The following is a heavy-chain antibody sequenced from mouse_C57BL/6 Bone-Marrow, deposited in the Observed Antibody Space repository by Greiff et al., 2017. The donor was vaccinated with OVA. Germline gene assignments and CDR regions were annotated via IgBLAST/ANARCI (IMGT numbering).Heavy chain of an antibody. CDR3: AREPTIVTTGFAY. D-gene: IGHD2-5*01. CDR1: GFTFSSYA. J-gene: IGHJ3*01. Sequence: EVHLVESGGGLVKPGGSLKLSCAASGFTFSSYAMSWVRQTPEKRLEWVATISDGGSYTYYPDNVKGRFTISRDNAKNNLYLQMSHLKSEDTAMYYCAREPTIVTTGFAYWGQGTLVTVSA. V-gene: IGHV5-4*01. CDR2: ISDGGSYT.